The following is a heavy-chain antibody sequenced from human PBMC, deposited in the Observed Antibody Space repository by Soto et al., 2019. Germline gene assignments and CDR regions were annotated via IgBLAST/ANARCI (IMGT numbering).Heavy chain of an antibody. Sequence: PGGSLRLSCAASGFTFSDHYMDWVRQSPGKGLEWAGRSRNKARSYTTDYAASVKGRFTISRDYSKSSVYLQMNSLKTEDTAVYYCGRGLPTTGCEYWGQGILVTVSS. D-gene: IGHD5-12*01. CDR3: GRGLPTTGCEY. CDR2: SRNKARSYTT. V-gene: IGHV3-72*01. CDR1: GFTFSDHY. J-gene: IGHJ4*02.